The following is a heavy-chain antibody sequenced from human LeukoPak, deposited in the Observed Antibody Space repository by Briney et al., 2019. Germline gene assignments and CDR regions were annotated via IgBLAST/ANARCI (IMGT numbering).Heavy chain of an antibody. J-gene: IGHJ4*02. V-gene: IGHV3-30-3*01. CDR2: ISYDGGNE. CDR3: AKSVVVITFRFDD. Sequence: GGSLRLSCAASGFTFSTYAMHWVRQAPGKGLEWVAVISYDGGNEYYADSVKGRFTISRDNSKNMVYLQMNSLRADDTAVYYCAKSVVVITFRFDDWGQGALVTVSS. D-gene: IGHD2-15*01. CDR1: GFTFSTYA.